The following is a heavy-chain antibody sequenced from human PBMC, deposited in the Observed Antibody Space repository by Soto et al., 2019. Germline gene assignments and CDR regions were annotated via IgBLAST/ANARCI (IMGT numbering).Heavy chain of an antibody. J-gene: IGHJ3*02. CDR1: GFTFSSYE. CDR3: ARDDSPIYYGSGSAKINAFDI. D-gene: IGHD3-10*01. V-gene: IGHV3-48*03. Sequence: PGGSLRLSCAASGFTFSSYEMNWVRQAPGKGLEWVSYISSSGSTIYYADSVKGRFTISRDNAKNSLYLQMNSLRAEDTAGYYCARDDSPIYYGSGSAKINAFDIWGQGTMVTVSS. CDR2: ISSSGSTI.